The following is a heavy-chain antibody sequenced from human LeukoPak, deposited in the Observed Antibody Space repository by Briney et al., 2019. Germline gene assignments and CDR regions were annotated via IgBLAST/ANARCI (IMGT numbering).Heavy chain of an antibody. CDR2: IWDDGNTK. J-gene: IGHJ4*02. V-gene: IGHV3-33*01. D-gene: IGHD3-22*01. Sequence: VGSLRLSCAASGFTFSRYGMHWVRQAPGKGLEWVAAIWDDGNTKPYVDSVKGRFTISRDNPKNTLYLQMNSLRVEDTAVYYCARQYSSSYFYGHWGQGTLVTVSS. CDR3: ARQYSSSYFYGH. CDR1: GFTFSRYG.